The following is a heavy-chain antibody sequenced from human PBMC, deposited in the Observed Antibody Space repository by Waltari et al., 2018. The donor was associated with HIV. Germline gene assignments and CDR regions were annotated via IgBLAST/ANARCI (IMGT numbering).Heavy chain of an antibody. V-gene: IGHV3-48*02. CDR2: MGTTPADR. Sequence: EEKLLQSGGGFIQSGGYLRLSCVASGFSLSSYRVAWIRKTPGKVLEWFSYMGTTPADRYYADSLRARFTVFTDKIKYSVVLQISNLQDEDSCVYYCARGLSYFDGKPLPWYLDVWGRGSRVTVTS. D-gene: IGHD3-9*01. CDR1: GFSLSSYR. CDR3: ARGLSYFDGKPLPWYLDV. J-gene: IGHJ2*01.